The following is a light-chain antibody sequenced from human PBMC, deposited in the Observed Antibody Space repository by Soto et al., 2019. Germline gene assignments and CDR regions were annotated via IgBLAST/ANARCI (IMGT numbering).Light chain of an antibody. CDR1: QSVSSSY. J-gene: IGKJ1*01. Sequence: EIVLTHSPGTLSLSPGERATLSPRASQSVSSSYLAWYQQKPGQAPRLLIYGASSRATGIPDRFSGSGSGTDFTLTISRLEPEDFAVYYCQQYGSSPWTIGQGTKVDNK. V-gene: IGKV3-20*01. CDR3: QQYGSSPWT. CDR2: GAS.